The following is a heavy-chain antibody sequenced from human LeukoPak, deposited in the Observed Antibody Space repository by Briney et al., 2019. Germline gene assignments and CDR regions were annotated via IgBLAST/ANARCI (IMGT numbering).Heavy chain of an antibody. D-gene: IGHD1-26*01. J-gene: IGHJ4*02. Sequence: GGSLRLSCAAPGFTFSSYSMNWVRQAPGKGLEWVSSISSSSSYIYYADSVKGRFTISRDNAKNSLYLQMNSLRAEDTAVYYCARDYSGSYPIDYWGQGTLVTVSS. CDR3: ARDYSGSYPIDY. CDR1: GFTFSSYS. V-gene: IGHV3-21*01. CDR2: ISSSSSYI.